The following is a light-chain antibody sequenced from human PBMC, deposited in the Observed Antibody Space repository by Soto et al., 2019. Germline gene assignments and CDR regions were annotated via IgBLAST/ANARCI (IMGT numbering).Light chain of an antibody. Sequence: QSVLTQPASVSGSPGQSITISCTGTSSDVGGYNYVSWYQQHPGKAPKLMIYDVSNRPPGVSNRFSASKSANTASLTISGHQAEDEADYYCSSYTSSSTLGYVFGTGTKVTVL. CDR2: DVS. CDR1: SSDVGGYNY. V-gene: IGLV2-14*01. CDR3: SSYTSSSTLGYV. J-gene: IGLJ1*01.